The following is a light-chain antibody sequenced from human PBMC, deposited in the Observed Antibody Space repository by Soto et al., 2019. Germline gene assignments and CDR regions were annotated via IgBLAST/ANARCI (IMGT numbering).Light chain of an antibody. CDR1: QSISSW. J-gene: IGKJ1*01. CDR2: KAS. Sequence: DIQMTQTPSTLSASVGDRVTVTCRAGQSISSWLAWYQQKPGKAPKLLIYKASTLKSGVPSRFSGSGSGTEFTLTISSLQPDDFATYYCQHYNSYSEAFGQGTKV. V-gene: IGKV1-5*03. CDR3: QHYNSYSEA.